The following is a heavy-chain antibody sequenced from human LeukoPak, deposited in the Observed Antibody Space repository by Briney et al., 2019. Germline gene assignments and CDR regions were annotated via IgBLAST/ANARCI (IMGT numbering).Heavy chain of an antibody. D-gene: IGHD3-9*01. V-gene: IGHV3-48*04. CDR2: ISSSSSTI. J-gene: IGHJ2*01. Sequence: GGSLRLSCAASGFTFSSYSMNWVRQAPGKGLEWVSYISSSSSTIYYADSVKGRFTISRDNAKNSLYLQMNSLRAEDTAVYYCARVDDILTGGYWYFDLWGRGTLVTVSS. CDR1: GFTFSSYS. CDR3: ARVDDILTGGYWYFDL.